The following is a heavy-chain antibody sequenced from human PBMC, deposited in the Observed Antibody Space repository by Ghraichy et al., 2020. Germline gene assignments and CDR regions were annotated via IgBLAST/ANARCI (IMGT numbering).Heavy chain of an antibody. V-gene: IGHV3-48*02. J-gene: IGHJ6*02. D-gene: IGHD2-15*01. CDR3: ARGSMVVRFYYYDGMDV. CDR2: ITSRSSRI. Sequence: GGSLRLSCVGSGFTLSNYGMNWVRQSPGKGLEWVSYITSRSSRIFYADSVQGRFTVSRDSAKNSLSLQMNSLRDEDTAVYYCARGSMVVRFYYYDGMDVWGQGTTSTVSS. CDR1: GFTLSNYG.